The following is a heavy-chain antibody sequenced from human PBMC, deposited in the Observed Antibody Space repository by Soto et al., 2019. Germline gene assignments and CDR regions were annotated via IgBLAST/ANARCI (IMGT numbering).Heavy chain of an antibody. D-gene: IGHD2-21*01. V-gene: IGHV3-48*02. Sequence: PGGSLRLSCAASGFTFSSYSMNWVRQAPGKGLEWVSYISSSSSTIYYADSVKGRFTISRDNAKNSLYLQMNSLRDEDTAVYYCSRYIVWGTWDTDDDDAFDIWGQGTMVTVSS. CDR3: SRYIVWGTWDTDDDDAFDI. CDR1: GFTFSSYS. CDR2: ISSSSSTI. J-gene: IGHJ3*02.